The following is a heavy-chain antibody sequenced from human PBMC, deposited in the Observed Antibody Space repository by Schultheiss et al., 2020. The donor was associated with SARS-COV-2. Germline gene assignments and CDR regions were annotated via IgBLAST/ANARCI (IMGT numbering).Heavy chain of an antibody. CDR3: AREVPYSSSSLGGFDY. J-gene: IGHJ4*02. Sequence: GGSLRLSCAASGFTFSSYWMSWVRQAPGKGLEWVAVISYDGSNKYYADSVKGRFTISRDNSKNTLYLQMNSLRADDTAVYYCAREVPYSSSSLGGFDYWGQGTLVTVSS. CDR1: GFTFSSYW. CDR2: ISYDGSNK. D-gene: IGHD6-6*01. V-gene: IGHV3-30*03.